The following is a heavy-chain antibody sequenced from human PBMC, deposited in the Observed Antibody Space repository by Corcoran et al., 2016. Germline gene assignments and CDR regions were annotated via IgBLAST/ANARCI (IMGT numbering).Heavy chain of an antibody. V-gene: IGHV4-59*01. Sequence: QVQLQESGPGLVKPSETLSLTCTVSGGSISSYYWSWIRQPPGKGLEWIGYIYYSGSTNYNPSLKSRVTISVDTSKNQFSLKLSSVPAADTAVYYCASLDYYGSGSQGDYWGQGTLVTVSS. CDR1: GGSISSYY. CDR3: ASLDYYGSGSQGDY. CDR2: IYYSGST. D-gene: IGHD3-10*01. J-gene: IGHJ4*02.